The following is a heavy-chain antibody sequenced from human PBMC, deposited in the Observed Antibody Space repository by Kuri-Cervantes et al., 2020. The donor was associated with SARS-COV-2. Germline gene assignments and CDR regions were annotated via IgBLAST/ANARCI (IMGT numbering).Heavy chain of an antibody. CDR2: IYHSGST. V-gene: IGHV4-39*07. Sequence: ESLKISCTVSGGSISSSSYYWGWIRQPPGKGLEWIGSIYHSGSTYYNPSLKSRVTISVDTSKNQFSLKLSSVTAADTAVYYCARDGGKHIVVDAFDIWGQGTMVTVSS. D-gene: IGHD3-16*01. J-gene: IGHJ3*02. CDR3: ARDGGKHIVVDAFDI. CDR1: GGSISSSSYY.